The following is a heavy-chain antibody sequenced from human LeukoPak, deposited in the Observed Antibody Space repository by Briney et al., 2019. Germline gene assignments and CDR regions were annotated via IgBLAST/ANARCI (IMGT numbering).Heavy chain of an antibody. CDR2: IYYSGST. CDR3: ARAPSRMTTVTSSWFDP. J-gene: IGHJ5*02. D-gene: IGHD4-11*01. CDR1: GGSISSYY. V-gene: IGHV4-59*01. Sequence: SETLSLTCTVSGGSISSYYWSWIRQPPGKGLEWIGYIYYSGSTNYNPSLKSRVTISVDTSKNQFSLKLSSVTAADTAVYYCARAPSRMTTVTSSWFDPWGQGTLVTVSS.